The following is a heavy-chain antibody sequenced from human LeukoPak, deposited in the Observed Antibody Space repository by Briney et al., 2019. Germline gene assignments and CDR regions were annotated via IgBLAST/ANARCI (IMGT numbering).Heavy chain of an antibody. CDR2: IYYSGST. J-gene: IGHJ4*02. Sequence: TSETLSLTCTVSGGSIGSYYWSWIRQPPGKGLEWIGYIYYSGSTNYNPSLKSRVTISVDTSKNQFSPKLSSVTAADTAVYYCARSRGYSYGPNFDFDYWGQGTLVTVSS. D-gene: IGHD5-18*01. V-gene: IGHV4-59*01. CDR1: GGSIGSYY. CDR3: ARSRGYSYGPNFDFDY.